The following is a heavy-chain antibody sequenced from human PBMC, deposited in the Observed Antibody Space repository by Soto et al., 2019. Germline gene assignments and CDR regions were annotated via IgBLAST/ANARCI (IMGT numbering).Heavy chain of an antibody. V-gene: IGHV4-31*03. CDR2: IDYSGRT. D-gene: IGHD5-12*01. Sequence: QVQLQESGPGLVKPSQTLSLTCTVSGGSISSGGYYWSWIRQQPGKGLEWIGYIDYSGRTYYKPSLKSRVTITVDTSKNQCSLKLSSVTAADTAVYYCARGNRGRHSFDYWGQGTLVTVSS. J-gene: IGHJ4*02. CDR3: ARGNRGRHSFDY. CDR1: GGSISSGGYY.